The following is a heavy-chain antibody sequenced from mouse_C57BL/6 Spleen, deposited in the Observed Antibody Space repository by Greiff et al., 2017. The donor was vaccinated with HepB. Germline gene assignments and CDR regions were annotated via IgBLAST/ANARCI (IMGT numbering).Heavy chain of an antibody. V-gene: IGHV1-69*01. CDR1: GYTFTSYW. Sequence: QVQLQQSGAELVMPGASVKLSCKASGYTFTSYWMHWVKQRPGQGLEWIGEIDPSDSYTNYNQKFKGKSTLTVDKSSSTAYMQLSSLTSEDSAVYYCARSGAYSCMDYWGQGTSVTVSS. CDR2: IDPSDSYT. CDR3: ARSGAYSCMDY. D-gene: IGHD2-10*01. J-gene: IGHJ4*01.